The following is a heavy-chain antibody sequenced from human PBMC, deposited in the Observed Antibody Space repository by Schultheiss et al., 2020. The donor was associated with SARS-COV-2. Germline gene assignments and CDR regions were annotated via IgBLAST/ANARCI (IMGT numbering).Heavy chain of an antibody. V-gene: IGHV3-47*02. CDR2: IGTGGDT. Sequence: GGSLRLSCAASGFAFSSYVLHWVRRAPGKGPEWVSAIGTGGDTYYADSVMGRFTISRDNSKNTLYLQMNSLRAEDTAVYYCVFLNYYDSSGYNPNDYWGQGTLVTVSS. CDR1: GFAFSSYV. D-gene: IGHD3-22*01. J-gene: IGHJ4*02. CDR3: VFLNYYDSSGYNPNDY.